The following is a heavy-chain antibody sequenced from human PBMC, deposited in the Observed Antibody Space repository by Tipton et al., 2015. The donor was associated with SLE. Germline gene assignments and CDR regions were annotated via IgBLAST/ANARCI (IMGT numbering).Heavy chain of an antibody. J-gene: IGHJ4*02. CDR2: FSDSGTT. V-gene: IGHV4-59*01. CDR1: GGSITPYF. CDR3: ARVYGSSYSHFDH. D-gene: IGHD3-22*01. Sequence: LRLSCTASGGSITPYFWSWIRQPPGRGLEWIGYFSDSGTTNYNPSLASRVTISLDTSKNQFSLRLTSVTAADTAVYYCARVYGSSYSHFDHWGQGTLVTVSS.